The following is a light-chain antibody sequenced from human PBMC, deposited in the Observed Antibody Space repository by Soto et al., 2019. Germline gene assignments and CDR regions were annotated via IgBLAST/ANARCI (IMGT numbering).Light chain of an antibody. CDR2: GVT. V-gene: IGLV2-14*01. J-gene: IGLJ1*01. CDR3: SSFTTSYFDV. Sequence: QSALTQPASVSGSPGQSITISCTGSGSDIGAYNYVSWYQQHPSKAPKLVIHGVTRRPSGVSSRFSASKSAYTASLTISGLQAEDEATYFCSSFTTSYFDVFGPGTKVTVL. CDR1: GSDIGAYNY.